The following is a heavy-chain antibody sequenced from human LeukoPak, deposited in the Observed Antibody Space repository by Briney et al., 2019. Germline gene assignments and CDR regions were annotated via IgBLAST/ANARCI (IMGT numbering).Heavy chain of an antibody. D-gene: IGHD7-27*01. CDR2: INSNGGST. V-gene: IGHV3-64D*06. J-gene: IGHJ4*02. CDR3: VRNWGNLDY. CDR1: GFTFSSYE. Sequence: GGSLRLSCAASGFTFSSYEMHWVRQGPGKGLEYVSAINSNGGSTYYADSMKGRFIISRDNSKNTLYLQMSSLRAEDTAVYYCVRNWGNLDYWGQGTLVTVSS.